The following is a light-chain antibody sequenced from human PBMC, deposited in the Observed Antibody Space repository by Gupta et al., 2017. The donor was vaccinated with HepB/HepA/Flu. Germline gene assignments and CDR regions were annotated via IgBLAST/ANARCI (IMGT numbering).Light chain of an antibody. J-gene: IGLJ2*01. Sequence: QSVLTQPPSVSGAPGQRVTISCTGSSPNIGAGYDVHWYQQLPVTAPKLLIYGNSNRPSGVPDRFSGSKSGTSASLAITGLQAEDEADYYCQSYDSSLSGSEVFGGGTKLTVL. V-gene: IGLV1-40*01. CDR1: SPNIGAGYD. CDR2: GNS. CDR3: QSYDSSLSGSEV.